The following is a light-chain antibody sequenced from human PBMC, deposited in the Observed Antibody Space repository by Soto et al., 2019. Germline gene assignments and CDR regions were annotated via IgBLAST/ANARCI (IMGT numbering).Light chain of an antibody. CDR3: QQYGSSPPLT. CDR2: GAS. Sequence: EVVMTQSPATLSVSPGERATLSCRAIQSVSSNYLAWYQQKPGQAARLLIYGASNRATGIPDRFSGSGSGTDFTLTISRLEPEDFVLYYCQQYGSSPPLTFGGGTKVDIK. V-gene: IGKV3-20*01. CDR1: QSVSSNY. J-gene: IGKJ4*01.